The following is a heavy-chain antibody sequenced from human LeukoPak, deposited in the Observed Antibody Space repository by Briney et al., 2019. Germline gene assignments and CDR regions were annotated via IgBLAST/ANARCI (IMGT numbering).Heavy chain of an antibody. J-gene: IGHJ4*02. V-gene: IGHV3-74*03. CDR3: ARVRYDGSGYYSIYDY. D-gene: IGHD3-22*01. Sequence: GGSLRLSCAASGFTFSNYWMHWVRQAPGKGLLWVSRINSDGSSTTYADSVKGRFTISRDNAKNSLHLQMNSLRAEDTAVYYCARVRYDGSGYYSIYDYWGQGTLVTVSS. CDR2: INSDGSST. CDR1: GFTFSNYW.